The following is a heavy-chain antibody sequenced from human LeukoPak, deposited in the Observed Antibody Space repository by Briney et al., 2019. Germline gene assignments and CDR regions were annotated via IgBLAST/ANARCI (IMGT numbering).Heavy chain of an antibody. CDR1: GYTFTSYD. CDR3: ARGGRPGIAVANWFDP. CDR2: MNPNSGNT. Sequence: RGASVKVSCKASGYTFTSYDINWVRQATGQGLEWMGWMNPNSGNTGYAQKFQGRVTMTRNTSISTAYMELSSLRSEDTAVYYCARGGRPGIAVANWFDPWGQETLVTVSS. D-gene: IGHD6-19*01. J-gene: IGHJ5*02. V-gene: IGHV1-8*01.